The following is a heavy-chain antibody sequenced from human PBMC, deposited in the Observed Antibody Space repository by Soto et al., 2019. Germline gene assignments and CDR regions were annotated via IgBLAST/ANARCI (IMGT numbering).Heavy chain of an antibody. Sequence: GGSLRLSCATSGFNFNNYAMSWVRQAPGERLEWVSFISSSGGTTYYADSVKGRFTISRDNSKNTLYLQLNTLRADDTAVYYCAKNHIVMIVVKNAFDFWGQGTTVTVSS. CDR1: GFNFNNYA. V-gene: IGHV3-23*01. J-gene: IGHJ3*01. D-gene: IGHD3-22*01. CDR3: AKNHIVMIVVKNAFDF. CDR2: ISSSGGTT.